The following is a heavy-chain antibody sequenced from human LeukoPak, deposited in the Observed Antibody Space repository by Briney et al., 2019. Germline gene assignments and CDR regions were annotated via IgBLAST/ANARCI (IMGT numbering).Heavy chain of an antibody. D-gene: IGHD3-22*01. CDR2: INEDGSNK. J-gene: IGHJ5*02. CDR3: AKDPSFDRGPLIPNWFDP. CDR1: GFSCSNDY. V-gene: IGHV3-7*03. Sequence: GWSLRLSCTASGFSCSNDYMRWIRQAPGKELEWVANINEDGSNKWHLCSVKGRFTISRDNFKNTLYLKMNSLRVEDTAIYYCAKDPSFDRGPLIPNWFDPWGQGTLVTVSS.